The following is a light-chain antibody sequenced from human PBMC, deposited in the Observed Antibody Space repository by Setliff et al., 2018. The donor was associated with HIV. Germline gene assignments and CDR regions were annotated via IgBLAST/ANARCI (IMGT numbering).Light chain of an antibody. V-gene: IGLV2-14*03. Sequence: QSALTQPASVSGSPGQSITISCTGSSSDVGGYDYVSWYQQHPDKAPKLMIFDVTDRPSGVSNRFSGSKSGNTASLTISGLQAEDEADYYCSSYAGSKNYIFGTGTKVTVL. CDR3: SSYAGSKNYI. CDR2: DVT. J-gene: IGLJ1*01. CDR1: SSDVGGYDY.